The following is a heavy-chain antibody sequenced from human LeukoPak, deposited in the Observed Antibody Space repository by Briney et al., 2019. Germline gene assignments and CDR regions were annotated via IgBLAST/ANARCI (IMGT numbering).Heavy chain of an antibody. CDR3: ARYSYDNYGYFDY. CDR2: IRQDGSDK. D-gene: IGHD5-12*01. V-gene: IGHV3-7*01. Sequence: GGSLRLSCAPSGFTFSSYWMSWVRQTPGKGLEWVANIRQDGSDKYYVDSVKGRFTISRDNAKNSLYLQMNSLRVEDTAVYHCARYSYDNYGYFDYWGQGTLVTVSS. J-gene: IGHJ4*02. CDR1: GFTFSSYW.